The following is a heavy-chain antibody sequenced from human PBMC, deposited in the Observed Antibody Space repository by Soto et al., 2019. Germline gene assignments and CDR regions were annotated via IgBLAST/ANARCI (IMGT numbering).Heavy chain of an antibody. D-gene: IGHD3-22*01. V-gene: IGHV4-31*02. CDR3: ARVNYYDSSGNEYYYGMDV. Sequence: SETLSLTCTVSGGSISSGGYYWSWIRQHPGKGLEWIGYIYYSGSTYYNPSLKSRVTISVDTSKNQFSLKLSSVTAADTAVYYCARVNYYDSSGNEYYYGMDVWGQGTTVTVSS. CDR2: IYYSGST. J-gene: IGHJ6*02. CDR1: GGSISSGGYY.